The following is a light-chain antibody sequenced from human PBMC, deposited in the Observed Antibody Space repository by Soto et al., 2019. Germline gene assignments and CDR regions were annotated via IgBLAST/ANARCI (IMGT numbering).Light chain of an antibody. V-gene: IGKV3-20*01. CDR3: QQYAWSPLT. J-gene: IGKJ4*01. Sequence: EIVLTQSPGTLSLSPGERATLSCRASQSGERDYLAWYQQKPGQAPRLLIYHASIRATGIPDRFSGSGSATDFTLTISRLEPEDFAVYYCQQYAWSPLTFGGGTKVEIK. CDR2: HAS. CDR1: QSGERDY.